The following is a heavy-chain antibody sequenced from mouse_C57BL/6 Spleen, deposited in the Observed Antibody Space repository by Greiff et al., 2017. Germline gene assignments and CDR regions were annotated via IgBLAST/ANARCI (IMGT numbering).Heavy chain of an antibody. J-gene: IGHJ3*01. V-gene: IGHV1-64*01. Sequence: QVQLQQPGAELVKPGASVKLSCKASGYTFTSYWMRWVKQRPGQGLEWIGIIHPNSGSTNYNEKVKSKATLTVDTSSSTAYMQLSSLTSEDSAVYYCASDYDYGFAYWGQGTLVTVSA. CDR1: GYTFTSYW. D-gene: IGHD2-4*01. CDR3: ASDYDYGFAY. CDR2: IHPNSGST.